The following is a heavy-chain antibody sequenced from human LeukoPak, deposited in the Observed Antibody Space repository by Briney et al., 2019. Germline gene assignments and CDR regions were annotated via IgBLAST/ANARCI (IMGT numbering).Heavy chain of an antibody. V-gene: IGHV3-11*01. CDR3: AKERAGYTNPYYDY. J-gene: IGHJ4*02. D-gene: IGHD3-16*02. CDR2: ITNGGSTI. CDR1: GFTFSDYN. Sequence: GGSLRLSCAASGFTFSDYNMNWVRQAPGKGLEWVSYITNGGSTIHHADSVKGRFTISRDNAKKTLYLQMNSLRAEDTAVYYCAKERAGYTNPYYDYWGQGTLVTVSS.